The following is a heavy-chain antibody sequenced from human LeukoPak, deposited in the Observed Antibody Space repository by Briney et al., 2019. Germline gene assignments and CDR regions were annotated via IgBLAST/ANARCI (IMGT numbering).Heavy chain of an antibody. J-gene: IGHJ4*02. D-gene: IGHD6-19*01. V-gene: IGHV3-74*01. CDR2: INSDGSST. CDR3: ARGGGIAVAGDAHY. Sequence: RINSDGSSTSYAASVKGRFTISRDNAKNTLYLQMNSLRAEDTAVYYCARGGGIAVAGDAHYWGQGTLVTVSS.